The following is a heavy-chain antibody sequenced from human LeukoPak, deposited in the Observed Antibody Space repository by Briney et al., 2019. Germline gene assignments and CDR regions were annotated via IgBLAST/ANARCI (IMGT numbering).Heavy chain of an antibody. J-gene: IGHJ4*02. V-gene: IGHV3-30*02. CDR1: GFIFSSYG. CDR3: ARDRGKWNYGNFDY. CDR2: IGYDGSNK. Sequence: GGSLRLSCAASGFIFSSYGIHWVRQAPGKGLEWVAFIGYDGSNKYYADSVKGRFTISRDNSKNTVFLQMNSLRGEDTAVYYCARDRGKWNYGNFDYWGQGILVTVSS. D-gene: IGHD1-7*01.